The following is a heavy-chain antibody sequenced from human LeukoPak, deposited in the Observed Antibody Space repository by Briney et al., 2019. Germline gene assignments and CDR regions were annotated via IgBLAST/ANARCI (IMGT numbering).Heavy chain of an antibody. Sequence: ASVKVSCKASGYTFTGYYMHWVRQAPGQGLEWMGRINPNSGGTNYAQKFQGRVTMTRDTSTSTVYMELSSLRSEDTAVYYCARDSSSSSFDYWGQGTLVTVSS. CDR3: ARDSSSSSFDY. J-gene: IGHJ4*02. CDR1: GYTFTGYY. V-gene: IGHV1-2*06. D-gene: IGHD6-6*01. CDR2: INPNSGGT.